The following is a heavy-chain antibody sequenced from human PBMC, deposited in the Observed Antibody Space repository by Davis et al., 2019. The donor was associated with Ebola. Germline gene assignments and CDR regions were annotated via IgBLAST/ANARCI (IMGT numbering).Heavy chain of an antibody. D-gene: IGHD6-13*01. CDR1: GGSFSGYY. J-gene: IGHJ4*02. Sequence: MPSETLSLTCALYGGSFSGYYWSWIRQPPGKGLEWIGEINHSGSTNYNPSLKSRVTISVDTSKNQFSLKLSSVTAADTAVYYCARAAAAAYSDFDYWGQGTLVTVSS. CDR2: INHSGST. V-gene: IGHV4-34*01. CDR3: ARAAAAAYSDFDY.